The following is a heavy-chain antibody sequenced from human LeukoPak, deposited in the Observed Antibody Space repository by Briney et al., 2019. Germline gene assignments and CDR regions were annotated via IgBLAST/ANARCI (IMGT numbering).Heavy chain of an antibody. CDR2: ISSNGGST. V-gene: IGHV3-64*01. D-gene: IGHD5-18*01. CDR1: GFTFSSYA. CDR3: AITMAPGGYSYGLSY. J-gene: IGHJ4*02. Sequence: GGSLRLSCAASGFTFSSYAMHWVRQAPGKGLEYVSAISSNGGSTYYANSVKGRFTISRDNSKNTLYLQMGSLRAEDMAVYYCAITMAPGGYSYGLSYWGQGTLVPVSS.